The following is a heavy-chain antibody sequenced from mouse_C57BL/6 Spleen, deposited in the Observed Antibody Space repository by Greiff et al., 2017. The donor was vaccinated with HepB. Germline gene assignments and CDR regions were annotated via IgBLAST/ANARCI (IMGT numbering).Heavy chain of an antibody. V-gene: IGHV3-3*01. CDR3: ARGGYGSPLYYAMDY. CDR1: GFSINSDCY. CDR2: TFYSGIT. D-gene: IGHD1-1*01. Sequence: EVKLQESGPSLVRPSQTLSLTCTVTGFSINSDCYWIWIRQFPGNQLEYIGYTFYSGITYYNPSLESRTYITRDTSKNQFSLKLSSVTTEDTATYYGARGGYGSPLYYAMDYWGQGTSVTVSS. J-gene: IGHJ4*01.